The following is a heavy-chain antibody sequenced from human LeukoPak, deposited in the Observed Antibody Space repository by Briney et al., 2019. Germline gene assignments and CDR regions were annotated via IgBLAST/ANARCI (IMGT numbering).Heavy chain of an antibody. CDR1: GYSFTSYG. D-gene: IGHD6-13*01. V-gene: IGHV1-2*02. Sequence: GASVKLSCKASGYSFTSYGTSWVRQAPGQGLEWMGWINPNSGGTNYAQKFQGRVTMTRDTSISTAYMELSRLRSDDTAVYYCARVGSSSFWFDPWGQGTLVTVSS. CDR2: INPNSGGT. CDR3: ARVGSSSFWFDP. J-gene: IGHJ5*02.